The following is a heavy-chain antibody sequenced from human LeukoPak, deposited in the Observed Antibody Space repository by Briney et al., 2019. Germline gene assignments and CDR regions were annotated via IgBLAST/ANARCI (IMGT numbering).Heavy chain of an antibody. J-gene: IGHJ4*02. V-gene: IGHV4-59*01. Sequence: PSETLSLTCTVSGGSISSDYWSWIRQTPGKGLEWIGYIYYSGSTNFNPSLKSRVTISVDTSKNQFSLKLSSVTAADTAVYYCARAVTVTLYFDYWAQGTLVTVSS. CDR2: IYYSGST. CDR1: GGSISSDY. CDR3: ARAVTVTLYFDY. D-gene: IGHD4-11*01.